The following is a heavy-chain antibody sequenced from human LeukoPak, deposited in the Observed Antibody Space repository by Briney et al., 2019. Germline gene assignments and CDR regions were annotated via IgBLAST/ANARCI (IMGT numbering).Heavy chain of an antibody. CDR1: GFTVSSIY. J-gene: IGHJ4*02. CDR3: ARSVGASIRKNLYFDY. D-gene: IGHD1-26*01. CDR2: IYSGGSA. V-gene: IGHV3-53*01. Sequence: PGGSLRLSCAASGFTVSSIYMSWVRQAPGKGLEWVSLIYSGGSAYYADSVKGRFTISRDNSKNTPDLQMNSLRAEDTAVYYCARSVGASIRKNLYFDYWGQETLVTVSS.